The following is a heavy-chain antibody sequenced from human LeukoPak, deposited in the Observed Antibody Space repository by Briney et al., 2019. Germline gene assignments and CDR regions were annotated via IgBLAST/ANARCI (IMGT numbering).Heavy chain of an antibody. J-gene: IGHJ4*02. CDR1: GFTFSSYD. Sequence: GGSLRLSCAASGFTFSSYDMTWVRQAPGRGLEWVSAISGSGGSTYYADSVKGRFTISRDNSKNTLYLQMNSLRAEDTAVYYCAKGRSPPADYWGQGTLVTVSS. V-gene: IGHV3-23*01. CDR3: AKGRSPPADY. CDR2: ISGSGGST.